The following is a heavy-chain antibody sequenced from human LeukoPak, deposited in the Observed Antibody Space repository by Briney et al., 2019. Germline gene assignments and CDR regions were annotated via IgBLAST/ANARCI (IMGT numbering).Heavy chain of an antibody. CDR2: ISSSSSTI. Sequence: GGSLRLSCAASGFTFNIYAMAWVRQAPGKGLEWVSYISSSSSTIYYADSVKGRFTISRDNSKNTLYLQMNSLRAEDTAVYYCAKVRDYYDSSGYCFDYWGQGTLVTVSS. D-gene: IGHD3-22*01. CDR1: GFTFNIYA. J-gene: IGHJ4*02. V-gene: IGHV3-23*01. CDR3: AKVRDYYDSSGYCFDY.